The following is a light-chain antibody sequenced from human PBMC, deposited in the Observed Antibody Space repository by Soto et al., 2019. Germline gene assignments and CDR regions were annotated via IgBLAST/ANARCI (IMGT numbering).Light chain of an antibody. J-gene: IGLJ1*01. CDR2: SNN. CDR1: SSNIGSNT. CDR3: AAWDDSLNALV. V-gene: IGLV1-44*01. Sequence: QSVLTQPPSASGTPGQRVTISCSGSSSNIGSNTVSWYQQVPGMAPKLLIYSNNQRPSGVPDRFSGSKSGTSASLATSGLQSEDEADYYCAAWDDSLNALVFGTGTKLTVL.